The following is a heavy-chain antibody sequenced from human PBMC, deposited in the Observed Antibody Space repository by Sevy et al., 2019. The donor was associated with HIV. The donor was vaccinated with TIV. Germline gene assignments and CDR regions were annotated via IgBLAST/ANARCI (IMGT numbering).Heavy chain of an antibody. V-gene: IGHV1-24*01. D-gene: IGHD6-19*01. CDR1: GYTLTELS. J-gene: IGHJ5*02. CDR3: ASYMYSGGWHASGWFDP. CDR2: FDPEDGET. Sequence: ASVKVSCKVSGYTLTELSMHWVRQAPGKGLEWMGGFDPEDGETIYAQKFQGRATMTEDTSTDTAYMELSSLRSEDTAVYYCASYMYSGGWHASGWFDPWGQGTLVTVSS.